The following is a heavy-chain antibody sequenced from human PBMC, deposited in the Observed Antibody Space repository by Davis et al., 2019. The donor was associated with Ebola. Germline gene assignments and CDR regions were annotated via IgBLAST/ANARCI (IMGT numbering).Heavy chain of an antibody. J-gene: IGHJ6*02. V-gene: IGHV3-23*01. CDR2: LSGSGGLS. D-gene: IGHD2-21*02. Sequence: LKISCAASGYTFRIHAMTWVRQAPGKGLEWVSALSGSGGLSYYADSVKGRFTISRDSSKNTVYLQMNNLRAEDTAVYYCARGDFYYGVDVWGQGTTVTVSS. CDR3: ARGDFYYGVDV. CDR1: GYTFRIHA.